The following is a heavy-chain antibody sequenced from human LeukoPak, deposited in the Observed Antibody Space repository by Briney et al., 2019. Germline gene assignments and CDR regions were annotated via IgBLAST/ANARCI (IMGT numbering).Heavy chain of an antibody. J-gene: IGHJ6*02. D-gene: IGHD5-12*01. CDR3: ARHSPRDTVATVYGMDV. CDR1: GYTFTGYD. CDR2: MNPNSGNT. Sequence: ASVKVSCKASGYTFTGYDINWVRQATGQGLEWMGWMNPNSGNTGYAQKFQGRVTMTRNTSISTAYMELSSLRSEDTAVYYCARHSPRDTVATVYGMDVWGQGTTVTVSS. V-gene: IGHV1-8*01.